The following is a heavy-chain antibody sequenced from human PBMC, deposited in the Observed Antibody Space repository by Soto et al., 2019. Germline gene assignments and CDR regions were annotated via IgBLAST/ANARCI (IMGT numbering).Heavy chain of an antibody. CDR1: GFTFSSYA. CDR3: ARDAGGIAAAEGRFDP. CDR2: ISYDGSNK. D-gene: IGHD6-13*01. J-gene: IGHJ5*02. V-gene: IGHV3-30-3*01. Sequence: HPGGSLRLSCAASGFTFSSYAMHWVRQAPGKVLEWVAVISYDGSNKYYADSVKGRFTISRDNSKNTLYLQMNSLRAEDTAVYYCARDAGGIAAAEGRFDPWGQGTLVTVSS.